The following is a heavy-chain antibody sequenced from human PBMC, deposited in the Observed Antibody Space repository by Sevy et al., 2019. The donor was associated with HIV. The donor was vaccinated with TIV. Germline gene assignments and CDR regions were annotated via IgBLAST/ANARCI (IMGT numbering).Heavy chain of an antibody. Sequence: ASVKVSCKASGYTFSGYSISWVRQAPGQGLEWMGRMNTYNGNTKYAQKVQGRVTMTTDTSTSTAYMELRGLRSDDTAVYYCARDTREKSFDYWGQGTLVTVSS. V-gene: IGHV1-18*01. CDR3: ARDTREKSFDY. J-gene: IGHJ4*02. CDR1: GYTFSGYS. CDR2: MNTYNGNT.